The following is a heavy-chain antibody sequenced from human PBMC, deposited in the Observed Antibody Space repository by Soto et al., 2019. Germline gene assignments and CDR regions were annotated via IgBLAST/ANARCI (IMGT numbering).Heavy chain of an antibody. V-gene: IGHV3-7*01. CDR2: IKQDGSEK. CDR3: AGEGHDILTGYYLFDY. J-gene: IGHJ4*02. D-gene: IGHD3-9*01. CDR1: GFTFSSYW. Sequence: GGSLRLSCAASGFTFSSYWMSWVRQAPGKGLEWVANIKQDGSEKYYVDSVKGRFTISRENAKNSLYLQMNSLRAEDTAVYYCAGEGHDILTGYYLFDYWGQGTLVTVSS.